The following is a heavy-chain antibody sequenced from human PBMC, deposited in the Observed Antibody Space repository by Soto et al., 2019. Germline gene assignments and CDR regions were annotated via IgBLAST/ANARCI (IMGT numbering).Heavy chain of an antibody. J-gene: IGHJ5*01. V-gene: IGHV3-30*18. CDR3: AKDAGETPDPALYNWFDS. Sequence: QVQLVESGGGVVQPGRSLRLSCAASGFTFSNYGFHWVRQAPGKGLEWVAVISYDGSHKYYTDSVKGRFTISRDNSKNTVSLQMNNLRPDDTAVYYCAKDAGETPDPALYNWFDSWGLGTLVTVPS. D-gene: IGHD3-16*01. CDR2: ISYDGSHK. CDR1: GFTFSNYG.